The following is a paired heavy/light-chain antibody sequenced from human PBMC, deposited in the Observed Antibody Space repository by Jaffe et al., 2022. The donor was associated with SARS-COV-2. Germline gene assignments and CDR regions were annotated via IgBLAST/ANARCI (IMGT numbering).Light chain of an antibody. CDR3: QQYNNWPPWT. V-gene: IGKV3-15*01. J-gene: IGKJ1*01. CDR1: QSVSSN. CDR2: GAS. Sequence: EIVMTQSPATLSVSPGERATLSCRASQSVSSNLAWYQQKPGQAPRLLIYGASTRATGIPARFSGSGSGTEFTLTISSLQPEDFAVYYCQQYNNWPPWTFGQGTKVEI.
Heavy chain of an antibody. CDR1: GGSMSRYY. D-gene: IGHD3-9*01. J-gene: IGHJ5*02. Sequence: QVQLQESGPGLVKPSETLSLTCTVSGGSMSRYYWSWIRQPPGKGLEWIGYIYYSGSTNYNPSLKSRVTILVDTSKNQFSLNLSSVTAADTAVYYCARSGIGYDISTDNYKNWFDPWGQGTLVTVSS. CDR2: IYYSGST. V-gene: IGHV4-59*01. CDR3: ARSGIGYDISTDNYKNWFDP.